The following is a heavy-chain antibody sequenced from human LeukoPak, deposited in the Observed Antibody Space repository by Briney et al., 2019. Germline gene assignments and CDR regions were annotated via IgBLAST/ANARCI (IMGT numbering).Heavy chain of an antibody. CDR1: GFTFSSYR. J-gene: IGHJ6*02. V-gene: IGHV3-7*01. CDR3: ARDSPRGLYYYYGMDV. D-gene: IGHD3-10*01. Sequence: TGGSLRLSCAASGFTFSSYRMSWVRQAPGKGLEWVANIKQDGSEKYYVDSVKGRFTISRDNAKNSLYLQMNSLRVEDTAVYYCARDSPRGLYYYYGMDVWGQGTTVTVSS. CDR2: IKQDGSEK.